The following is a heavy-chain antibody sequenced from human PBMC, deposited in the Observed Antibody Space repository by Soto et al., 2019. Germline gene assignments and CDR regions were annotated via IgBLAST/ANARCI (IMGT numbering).Heavy chain of an antibody. J-gene: IGHJ4*02. Sequence: PSETLSLTCTVSGGSLSGGGYYWSWVRQLPGKGLEWIGYIYYTGRTYYNPALKSRLPMSVDTSKNQFSLKLSSVTAADSALVSCARVFAASFVYWGQGTLVNASS. CDR1: GGSLSGGGYY. D-gene: IGHD2-21*01. CDR2: IYYTGRT. CDR3: ARVFAASFVY. V-gene: IGHV4-31*03.